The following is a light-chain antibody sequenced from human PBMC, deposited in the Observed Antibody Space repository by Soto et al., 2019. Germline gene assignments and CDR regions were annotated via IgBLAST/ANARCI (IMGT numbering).Light chain of an antibody. V-gene: IGKV1-39*01. J-gene: IGKJ3*01. Sequence: DIPMTQSPSSLSASVGDRVTITCRASQSISNYLNWYKQKPGKAPNLLIYAASSLQSGVPSRFSGSGSGTDFTLTISSLQPEDFATYSCQQSYSTPFTFGPGTKVDIK. CDR1: QSISNY. CDR2: AAS. CDR3: QQSYSTPFT.